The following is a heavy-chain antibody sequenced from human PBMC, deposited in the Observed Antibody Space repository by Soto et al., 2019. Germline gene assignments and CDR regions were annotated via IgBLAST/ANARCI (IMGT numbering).Heavy chain of an antibody. V-gene: IGHV3-23*01. D-gene: IGHD2-2*01. J-gene: IGHJ5*02. Sequence: GVSLRLSCAPSGSTLSSYPITWVRQAPGKGLEWVSAISGSGGSTYYADSVKGRFTISRDNSKNTLYLQMNSLRAEDMAVYYCAKKPSIVVVPAAIAWFDPWGQGTLVTVSS. CDR1: GSTLSSYP. CDR2: ISGSGGST. CDR3: AKKPSIVVVPAAIAWFDP.